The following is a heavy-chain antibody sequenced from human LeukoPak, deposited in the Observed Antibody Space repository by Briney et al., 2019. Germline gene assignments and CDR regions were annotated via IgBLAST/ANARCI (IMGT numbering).Heavy chain of an antibody. CDR1: GGSISSSSYY. CDR2: IYYSGST. Sequence: SETLSLTCTVFGGSISSSSYYWGWIRQPPGKGLEWIGSIYYSGSTYYNPSLKSRVTISVDTSKNQFSLKLSSVTAADTAVYYCARILNWNKRDYWGQGTLVTVSS. V-gene: IGHV4-39*01. J-gene: IGHJ4*02. CDR3: ARILNWNKRDY. D-gene: IGHD1/OR15-1a*01.